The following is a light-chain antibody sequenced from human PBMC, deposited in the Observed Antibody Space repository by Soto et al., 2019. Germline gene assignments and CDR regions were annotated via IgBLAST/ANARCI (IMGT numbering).Light chain of an antibody. Sequence: EIVLTQSPATLSLSPGERATLSCRASQSVSSYLAWYQQKHAQAPRILIYDASNRATSIPARFSGSGSGTDFTLTISSLVPEDFAVYYCQKRSNWPPYTFGQGTKLEIK. V-gene: IGKV3-11*01. CDR3: QKRSNWPPYT. CDR2: DAS. J-gene: IGKJ2*01. CDR1: QSVSSY.